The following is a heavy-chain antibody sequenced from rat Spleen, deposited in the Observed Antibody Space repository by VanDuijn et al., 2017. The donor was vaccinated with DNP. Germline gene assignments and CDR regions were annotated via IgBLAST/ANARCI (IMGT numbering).Heavy chain of an antibody. CDR2: INRGSGGT. CDR3: ARWSDGLDY. V-gene: IGHV1-43*01. Sequence: QVQLQQSGAELAKPGSSVKISCKATDYTFINYYIGWIKQTTGQGLEYIGYINRGSGGTNYNEKFKGKATLTVDRSSSTAFMQLSSLTPDDSAVYYCARWSDGLDYWGQGVMVTVSS. CDR1: DYTFINYY. J-gene: IGHJ2*01. D-gene: IGHD1-12*02.